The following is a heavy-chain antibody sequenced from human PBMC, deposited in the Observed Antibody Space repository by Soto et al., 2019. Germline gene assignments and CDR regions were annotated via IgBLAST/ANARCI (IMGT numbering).Heavy chain of an antibody. D-gene: IGHD1-26*01. V-gene: IGHV3-33*01. J-gene: IGHJ1*01. CDR3: ARDQGAYAEYFQH. Sequence: QVQLVESGGGVVQPGRSLRLSCAASGFTFSSYGMHWVRQAPGKGLEWVALIWYDGSNKYYADSVKGRFTISRDNSKNTLYLQMNSLRAEDPAVYYCARDQGAYAEYFQHWGQGTLVTVSS. CDR2: IWYDGSNK. CDR1: GFTFSSYG.